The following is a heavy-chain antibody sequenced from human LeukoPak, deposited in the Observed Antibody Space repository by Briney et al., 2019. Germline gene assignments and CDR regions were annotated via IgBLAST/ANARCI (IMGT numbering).Heavy chain of an antibody. J-gene: IGHJ5*02. Sequence: PGGSLRLSCAASGFTFSSYAMHWVRQAPGKGLEWMGGFDPEDGETIYAQKFQGRVTMTEDTSTDTAYMELSSLRSEDTAVYYCATATYDNWNDAVWFDPWGQGTLVTVSS. CDR1: GFTFSSYA. D-gene: IGHD1-1*01. CDR3: ATATYDNWNDAVWFDP. CDR2: FDPEDGET. V-gene: IGHV1-24*01.